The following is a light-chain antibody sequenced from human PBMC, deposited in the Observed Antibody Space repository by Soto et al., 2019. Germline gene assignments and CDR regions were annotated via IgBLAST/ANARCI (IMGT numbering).Light chain of an antibody. CDR1: SSDVGGYNY. J-gene: IGLJ1*01. V-gene: IGLV2-14*01. CDR3: SSYTSSSLYV. CDR2: DVS. Sequence: SALTQPASVSGSPGQSITISCTGTSSDVGGYNYVSWYQQHPGKAPKLMIYDVSDRPSGVSNRFSGSKSGNTASLTFSGLQAEDEADYYCSSYTSSSLYVFGTGTKVTVL.